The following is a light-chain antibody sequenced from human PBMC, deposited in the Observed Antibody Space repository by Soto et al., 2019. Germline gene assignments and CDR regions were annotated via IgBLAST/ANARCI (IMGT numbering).Light chain of an antibody. CDR3: QPANSFPLN. J-gene: IGKJ4*01. Sequence: DIQMTPSPTSVYSSVGDRLTIPLRASQAISSWLACYQQNPENAPKLFINTASSLQCGVPSRFSGSGSGTDFTLTISSLQPEEFATYYCQPANSFPLNFGGGTKVDIK. V-gene: IGKV1-12*01. CDR1: QAISSW. CDR2: TAS.